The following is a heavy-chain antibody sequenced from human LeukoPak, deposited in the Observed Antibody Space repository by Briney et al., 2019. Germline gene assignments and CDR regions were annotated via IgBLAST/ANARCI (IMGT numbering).Heavy chain of an antibody. V-gene: IGHV3-30*18. D-gene: IGHD3-22*01. Sequence: GGSLRLSCAASGFTFSSYGMHWVRQAPGKGLEWVAVISYDGSNKYYADSVKGRFTISRDNSKNTLYLQMNSLRAEDTAVYYCAKELYDSSPDYWGQGTQVTVSS. J-gene: IGHJ4*02. CDR2: ISYDGSNK. CDR3: AKELYDSSPDY. CDR1: GFTFSSYG.